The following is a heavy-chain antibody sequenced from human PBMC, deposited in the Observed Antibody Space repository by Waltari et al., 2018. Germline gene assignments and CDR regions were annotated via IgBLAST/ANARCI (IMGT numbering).Heavy chain of an antibody. D-gene: IGHD4-17*01. Sequence: QVQLVQSGAEVKKPGSSVKVSCKASGCTFSGYSLSWVRQAPGQGLEWMGRIIPILGIANYAQKFQGRVTITADKSTSTAYMELSSLRSEDTAVYYCARADYGPFDYWGQGTLVTVSS. J-gene: IGHJ4*02. CDR1: GCTFSGYS. V-gene: IGHV1-69*04. CDR2: IIPILGIA. CDR3: ARADYGPFDY.